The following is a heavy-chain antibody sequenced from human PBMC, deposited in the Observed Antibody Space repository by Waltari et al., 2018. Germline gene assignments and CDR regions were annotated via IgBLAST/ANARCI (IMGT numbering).Heavy chain of an antibody. CDR3: ATDRSYYDSSGYRRGAFDI. J-gene: IGHJ3*02. Sequence: QVQLVQSGAEVKKPGASVKVSCKVSGYTLTELSMHWVRQAPGKGLEWMGGFDPEDGETIYAQKFQDRVTMTEDTSTDTAYMELSSLRSEDTAVYYCATDRSYYDSSGYRRGAFDIWGQGTMVTVSS. V-gene: IGHV1-24*01. D-gene: IGHD3-22*01. CDR2: FDPEDGET. CDR1: GYTLTELS.